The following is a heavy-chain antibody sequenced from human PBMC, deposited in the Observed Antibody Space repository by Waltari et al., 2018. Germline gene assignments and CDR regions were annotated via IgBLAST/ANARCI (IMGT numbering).Heavy chain of an antibody. CDR3: ARGGSVAGSLADGMDV. CDR2: INPNSGGT. Sequence: QVQLVQSGAEVKKPGASMKVSCKASGYTFTDYYMHWVRTAPGQGLEWMGWINPNSGGTNYAQRFQGRVTMTRDTSITTAYMELSRLTSDDTAMYYCARGGSVAGSLADGMDVWGQGATVTVSS. J-gene: IGHJ6*02. D-gene: IGHD6-19*01. CDR1: GYTFTDYY. V-gene: IGHV1-2*02.